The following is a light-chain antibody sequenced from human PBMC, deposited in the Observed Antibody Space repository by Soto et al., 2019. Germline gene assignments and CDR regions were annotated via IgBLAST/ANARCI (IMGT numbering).Light chain of an antibody. V-gene: IGLV2-14*03. J-gene: IGLJ3*02. CDR1: SSDVSGYNY. Sequence: QSALTQPASVSGSPGQSITISCTGTSSDVSGYNYVSWYQHHPGKAPKLMIYDVTNRPSGVSNRFSGSKSGNTASLTISGLQAEDEADYYCTSYTTSSPYLVFGGGTKVTVL. CDR3: TSYTTSSPYLV. CDR2: DVT.